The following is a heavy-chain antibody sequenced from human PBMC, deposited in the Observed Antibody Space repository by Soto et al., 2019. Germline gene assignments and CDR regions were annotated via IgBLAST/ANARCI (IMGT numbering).Heavy chain of an antibody. J-gene: IGHJ6*02. D-gene: IGHD2-15*01. CDR1: GFTVSSNY. CDR3: ARDSRKRYCSGGSCYQTDYYYYGMDV. V-gene: IGHV3-53*01. Sequence: PGGSLRLSCAASGFTVSSNYMSWVRQAPGKGLEWVSVIYSGGSTYYADSVKGRFTISRDNSKNTLYLQMNSLRAEDTAVYYCARDSRKRYCSGGSCYQTDYYYYGMDVWGQGTTVTVSS. CDR2: IYSGGST.